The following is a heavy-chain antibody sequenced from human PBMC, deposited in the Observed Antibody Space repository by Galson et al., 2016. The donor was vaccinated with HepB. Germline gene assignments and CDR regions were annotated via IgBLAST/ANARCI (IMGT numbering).Heavy chain of an antibody. CDR2: ISDSDPST. D-gene: IGHD3-22*01. Sequence: LRLSCAASGYTFTTYAMSWVRQAPGKGLEWVSGISDSDPSTYYADSVKGRFTISRDNSKNTLYLQMNSLRAEDTAVYYCAKMSSSSAYFSDAFDLWGQGTMVTVSS. J-gene: IGHJ3*01. V-gene: IGHV3-23*01. CDR3: AKMSSSSAYFSDAFDL. CDR1: GYTFTTYA.